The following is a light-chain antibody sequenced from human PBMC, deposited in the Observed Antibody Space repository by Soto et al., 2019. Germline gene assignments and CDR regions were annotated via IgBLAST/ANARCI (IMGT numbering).Light chain of an antibody. CDR1: SSDVGGYNY. J-gene: IGLJ1*01. CDR2: EVS. Sequence: QSVLTQPASVSGSPGQSITISCTGTSSDVGGYNYVSWYQQHPGKAPKLMIYEVSNRPSGVSNRFSGSKSGNTASLTISELQAEDEADYYCSSYTSSSTSVFGTGTKVTVL. CDR3: SSYTSSSTSV. V-gene: IGLV2-14*01.